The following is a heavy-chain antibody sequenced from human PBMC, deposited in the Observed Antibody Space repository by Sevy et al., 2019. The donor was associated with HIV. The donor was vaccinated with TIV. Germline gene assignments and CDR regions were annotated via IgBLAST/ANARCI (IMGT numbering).Heavy chain of an antibody. J-gene: IGHJ4*02. V-gene: IGHV3-23*01. CDR1: GFTFSSYA. CDR2: ISGSGSNT. D-gene: IGHD3-9*01. CDR3: ANAPPNYDCLTTSLDC. Sequence: GGSLRLSCAASGFTFSSYAMSWVRQAPGKGLEWVSIISGSGSNTYYADSVKGRFTISRDNSKNTLYLQMNTLRAEDTAVYYCANAPPNYDCLTTSLDCWGQGTLVTVSS.